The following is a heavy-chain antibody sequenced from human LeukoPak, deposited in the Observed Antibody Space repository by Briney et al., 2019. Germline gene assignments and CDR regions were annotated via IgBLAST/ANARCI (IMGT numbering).Heavy chain of an antibody. D-gene: IGHD3-10*01. CDR2: IYTSGST. CDR3: ARSYYDRLRVDY. J-gene: IGHJ4*02. V-gene: IGHV4-61*02. Sequence: PSETLSLTCTVSGDSISSGSYYWSWIRQPAGKGLEWIGRIYTSGSTNYNPSLKSRVTISVDTSKNQFSLKLNSVTAADTAVYFCARSYYDRLRVDYWGQGTLVTVSS. CDR1: GDSISSGSYY.